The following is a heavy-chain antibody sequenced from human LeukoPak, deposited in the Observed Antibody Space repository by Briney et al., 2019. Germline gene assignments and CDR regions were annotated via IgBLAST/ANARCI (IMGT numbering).Heavy chain of an antibody. D-gene: IGHD3-22*01. CDR2: IIPIFGTA. Sequence: GASVKVSCKASGGTFSSYAISWVRQAPAQGLEWMGGIIPIFGTANYAQKFQGRVTITADESTSTAYMELSSLRSEDTAVYYCARSTHYDSSGYYIDYWGQGTLVTVSS. CDR1: GGTFSSYA. V-gene: IGHV1-69*13. J-gene: IGHJ4*02. CDR3: ARSTHYDSSGYYIDY.